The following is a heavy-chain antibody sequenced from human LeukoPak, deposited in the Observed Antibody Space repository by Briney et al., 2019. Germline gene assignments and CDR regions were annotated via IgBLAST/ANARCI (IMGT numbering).Heavy chain of an antibody. CDR2: ISGSGGST. V-gene: IGHV3-23*01. D-gene: IGHD5-18*01. CDR1: GFTFSSYA. Sequence: GGSLRLSCEASGFTFSSYAMSWVRQAPGKGLEWVSAISGSGGSTYYADSVKGRFTISRDNSKNTLYLQMNCLRPEDTTVYYCARDPKGGFSYGWGAFDIWGQGTMVTVSS. J-gene: IGHJ3*02. CDR3: ARDPKGGFSYGWGAFDI.